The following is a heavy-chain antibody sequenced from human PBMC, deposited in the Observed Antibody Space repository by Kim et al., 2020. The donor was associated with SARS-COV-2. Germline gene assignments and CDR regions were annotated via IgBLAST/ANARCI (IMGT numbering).Heavy chain of an antibody. CDR3: ARGSERSDNWFDP. Sequence: ASVKVSCKASGYTFSGYYVHWVRQAPGQGLEWMGRINLNNGDTIFAQKFQGRVTLTRDTSISTAYMELNNLKSDDTVVYYCARGSERSDNWFDPWVQGTLVTVSS. CDR1: GYTFSGYY. V-gene: IGHV1-2*05. CDR2: INLNNGDT. D-gene: IGHD1-1*01. J-gene: IGHJ5*02.